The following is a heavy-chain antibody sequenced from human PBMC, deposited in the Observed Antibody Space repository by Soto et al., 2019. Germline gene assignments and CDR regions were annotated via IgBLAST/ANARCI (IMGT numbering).Heavy chain of an antibody. J-gene: IGHJ4*02. Sequence: QVQLQQWGAGLLKPSETLSLTCAVYGGSFSGYYWSWIRQPPGKGLEWIGEINHSGSTNYNPSLKSRVTISVDTSKNQFSLKLRSVTAADTAVYYCARGIRAKVDYWGQGTLVTVSS. CDR2: INHSGST. V-gene: IGHV4-34*01. CDR1: GGSFSGYY. CDR3: ARGIRAKVDY.